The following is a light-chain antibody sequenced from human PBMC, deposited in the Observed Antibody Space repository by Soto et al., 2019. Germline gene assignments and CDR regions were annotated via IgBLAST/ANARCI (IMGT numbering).Light chain of an antibody. CDR1: QSVSSN. J-gene: IGKJ4*01. Sequence: EIVMTQSPATLSVSPGERATLSCRASQSVSSNLAWYQQKPGQAPRLLIYDASSRATGIPDRFSGGGSGTDFTLTISRLEPADFAVYYCQQFSSYPLTFGGGTKVDIK. CDR3: QQFSSYPLT. CDR2: DAS. V-gene: IGKV3-20*01.